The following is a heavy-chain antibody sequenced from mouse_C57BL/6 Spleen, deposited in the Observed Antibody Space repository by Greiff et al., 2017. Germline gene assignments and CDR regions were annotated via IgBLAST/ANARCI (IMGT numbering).Heavy chain of an antibody. CDR1: GYTFTSYW. V-gene: IGHV1-7*01. CDR3: ARAVVAPTGTEDFDY. Sequence: VQLQQSGAELAKPGASVKLSCKASGYTFTSYWMHWVKQRPGQGLEWIGYINPSSGYTKYNQKFKAKATLTADKSSSTAYMQLSSLTYEDSAVYYCARAVVAPTGTEDFDYWGQGTTLTVSS. J-gene: IGHJ2*01. D-gene: IGHD1-1*01. CDR2: INPSSGYT.